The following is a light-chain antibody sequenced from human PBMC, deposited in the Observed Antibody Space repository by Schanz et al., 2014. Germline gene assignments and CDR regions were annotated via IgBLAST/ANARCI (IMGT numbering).Light chain of an antibody. CDR2: AAS. CDR3: QQSYSTPWT. J-gene: IGKJ1*01. V-gene: IGKV1-12*01. CDR1: QGVRSW. Sequence: DIQMSQSPSSVSASVGDRVTITCRASQGVRSWLAWYQQKPGKAPKLLIYAASSLQSGVPSRFSGGGSGTDFILTISSLQPEDFATYYCQQSYSTPWTFGQGTKVEI.